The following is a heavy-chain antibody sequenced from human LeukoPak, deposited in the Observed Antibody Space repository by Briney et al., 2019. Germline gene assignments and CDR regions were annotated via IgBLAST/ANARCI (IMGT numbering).Heavy chain of an antibody. CDR2: IHHTGST. CDR3: ARESVQRGAAGAMGFDP. Sequence: SETLSLTCAVSGYSISSGYWWSWVRQPPGKGLEWIGEIHHTGSTNYNPSLKSRVTISVDKSKNQFSLKLSSVTAADTAVYYCARESVQRGAAGAMGFDPWGQGTLVTVSS. V-gene: IGHV4-4*02. CDR1: GYSISSGYW. J-gene: IGHJ5*02. D-gene: IGHD2-2*01.